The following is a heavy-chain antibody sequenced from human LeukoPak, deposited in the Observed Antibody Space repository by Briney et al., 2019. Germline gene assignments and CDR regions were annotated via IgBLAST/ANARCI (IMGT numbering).Heavy chain of an antibody. Sequence: GASVKVSCKASGYTFTSYGISWVRQAPGQGVEWMGWISAYNGNTNYAQRLQGRVTMTTDTSTSTAYMELRSLRSDDTAVYYCARVLTMVRGASNWFDPWGQGTLVTVSS. CDR3: ARVLTMVRGASNWFDP. CDR1: GYTFTSYG. CDR2: ISAYNGNT. J-gene: IGHJ5*02. V-gene: IGHV1-18*01. D-gene: IGHD3-10*01.